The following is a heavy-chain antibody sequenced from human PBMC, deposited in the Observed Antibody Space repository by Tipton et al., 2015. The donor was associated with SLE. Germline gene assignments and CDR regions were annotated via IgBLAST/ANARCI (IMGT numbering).Heavy chain of an antibody. CDR3: ARESKPYYHMDV. D-gene: IGHD4-11*01. J-gene: IGHJ6*03. V-gene: IGHV3-30*04. CDR2: ISYDGSNK. Sequence: SLRLSCAASGFTFSSYAMHWVRQAPGKGLEWVAVISYDGSNKYYADSVKGRFTTSRDNSKNTLYLQMNSLRAEDTAVYYCARESKPYYHMDVWGKGTTVTVSS. CDR1: GFTFSSYA.